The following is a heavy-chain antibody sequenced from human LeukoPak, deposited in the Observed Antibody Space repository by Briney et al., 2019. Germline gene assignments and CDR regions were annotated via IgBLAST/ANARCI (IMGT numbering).Heavy chain of an antibody. Sequence: SETLCLTCAVYGGSFSGYYWSWIRQPPGKGLEWIGEINHSGSTNYNPSLKSRVTISVDTSKNQFSLKLSSVTAADTAVYYCARPNPGYDYVWGSYRHGRYFDYWGQGTLVTVSS. CDR1: GGSFSGYY. CDR2: INHSGST. J-gene: IGHJ4*02. D-gene: IGHD3-16*02. CDR3: ARPNPGYDYVWGSYRHGRYFDY. V-gene: IGHV4-34*01.